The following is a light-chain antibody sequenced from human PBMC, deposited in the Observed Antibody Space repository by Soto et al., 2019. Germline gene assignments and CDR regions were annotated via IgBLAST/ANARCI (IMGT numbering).Light chain of an antibody. J-gene: IGKJ1*01. V-gene: IGKV3-15*01. Sequence: EIVMTQSPATLSVSPGERATLSCRAGQSVSSSLAWYQQKPGQAPRLLIYGASTRATGIPARFSGSGSGTEFTLTISSLQPDDFATYYCQQYNSYWTFGQGTKVDIK. CDR1: QSVSSS. CDR3: QQYNSYWT. CDR2: GAS.